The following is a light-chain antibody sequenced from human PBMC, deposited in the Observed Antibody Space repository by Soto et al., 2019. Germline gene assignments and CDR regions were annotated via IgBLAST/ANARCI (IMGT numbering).Light chain of an antibody. Sequence: EIVLTQSPGTLSLSPGERATLSCRTSQSVSSSYLAWYQQKPGQAPRLLIYGASSRATGIPDRFSGSGSGTDFTLTISRLEPEDFSVYYCEQYGSSSPTPLGSGTRL. J-gene: IGKJ5*01. CDR3: EQYGSSSPTP. V-gene: IGKV3-20*01. CDR2: GAS. CDR1: QSVSSSY.